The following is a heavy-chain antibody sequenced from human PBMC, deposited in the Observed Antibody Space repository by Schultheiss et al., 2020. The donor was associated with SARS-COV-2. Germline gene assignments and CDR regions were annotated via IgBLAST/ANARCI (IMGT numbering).Heavy chain of an antibody. J-gene: IGHJ3*02. D-gene: IGHD1-26*01. CDR3: AKTTYSGSPELLYAFDI. CDR2: ISYDGSNK. Sequence: GESLKISCAASGFTFSSYGMHWVRQAPGKGLEWVAVISYDGSNKYYADSVKGRFTISRDNSKNTLYLQMNSLRAEDTAVYYCAKTTYSGSPELLYAFDIWGQGTMVTVSS. CDR1: GFTFSSYG. V-gene: IGHV3-33*05.